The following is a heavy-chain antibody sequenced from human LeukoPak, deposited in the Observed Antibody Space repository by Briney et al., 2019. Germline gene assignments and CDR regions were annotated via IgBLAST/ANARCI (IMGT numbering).Heavy chain of an antibody. CDR3: ARYYSSSWYMGWFDP. CDR1: GGSISSGGYY. Sequence: SETLSLTCTVSGGSISSGGYYWSWIRQHPGTGLEWIGYIYYSGSTCYNPSLKSRVTISVDTSKNQFSLKLSSVAAADTAVYYCARYYSSSWYMGWFDPWGQGTLVTVSS. V-gene: IGHV4-31*03. CDR2: IYYSGST. D-gene: IGHD6-13*01. J-gene: IGHJ5*02.